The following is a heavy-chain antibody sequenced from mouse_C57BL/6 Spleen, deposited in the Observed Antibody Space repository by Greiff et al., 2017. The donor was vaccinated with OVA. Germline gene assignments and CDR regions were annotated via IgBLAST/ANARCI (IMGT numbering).Heavy chain of an antibody. Sequence: QVQLQQSGAELVRPGASVKLSCKASGYTFTDYYINWVKQRPGQGLEWIASIYPGSGNTYYNEKFKGKATLTAEKSSSTAYMQLSSLTSEDSAVYFCARDELTYWYFDVWGTGTTVTVSS. CDR2: IYPGSGNT. CDR3: ARDELTYWYFDV. CDR1: GYTFTDYY. J-gene: IGHJ1*03. V-gene: IGHV1-76*01. D-gene: IGHD4-1*01.